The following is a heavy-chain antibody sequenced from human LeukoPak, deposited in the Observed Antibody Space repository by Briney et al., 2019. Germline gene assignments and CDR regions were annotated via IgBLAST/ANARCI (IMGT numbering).Heavy chain of an antibody. CDR2: ISAYNGKT. CDR3: AAGVDVLVPDGGWFDP. J-gene: IGHJ5*02. CDR1: GYTFTSYV. D-gene: IGHD2-2*01. V-gene: IGHV1-18*04. Sequence: ASVKGSCTASGYTFTSYVISWVRQAPGEGRVWMGWISAYNGKTNYAQKLQGRVTITADKSTSTADMELSSLRSEDTAVYYCAAGVDVLVPDGGWFDPWGQGTLVTVSS.